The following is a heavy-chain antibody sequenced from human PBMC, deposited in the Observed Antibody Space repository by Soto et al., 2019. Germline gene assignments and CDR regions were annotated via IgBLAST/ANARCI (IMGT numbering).Heavy chain of an antibody. CDR1: GFTFDDYA. J-gene: IGHJ6*02. CDR2: ISWNSGSI. CDR3: AKDNEVAAAGLGMDV. V-gene: IGHV3-9*01. D-gene: IGHD6-13*01. Sequence: EVQLVESGGGLVQPGRSLRLSCAASGFTFDDYAMHWVRQAPGKGLEWVSGISWNSGSIGYADSVKGRFTISRDNAKNSLYLQMNSLTAEDTALYYCAKDNEVAAAGLGMDVWGQGTTVTVSS.